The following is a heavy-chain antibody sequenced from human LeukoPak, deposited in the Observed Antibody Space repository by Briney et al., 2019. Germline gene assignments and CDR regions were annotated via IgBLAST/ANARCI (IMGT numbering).Heavy chain of an antibody. CDR1: GFPFSTFC. D-gene: IGHD1-26*01. CDR2: IAYDGSVK. V-gene: IGHV3-30*18. J-gene: IGHJ4*02. Sequence: GRSLTLSCAASGFPFSTFCMHWVRQAPRKGLQGVAAIAYDGSVKYYPDSLKGRLTISRDNSKNTLYLQMNSLRTEDTAVYSCAKDRTVVGATSFDYWGLGTLVTVSS. CDR3: AKDRTVVGATSFDY.